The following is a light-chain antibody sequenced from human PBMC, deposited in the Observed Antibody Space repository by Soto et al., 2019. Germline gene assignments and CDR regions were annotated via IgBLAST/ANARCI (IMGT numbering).Light chain of an antibody. CDR1: SSNIGSNY. Sequence: QSVLTQPPSASGTPGQRVTISCSGSSSNIGSNYVYWYQQLPGTAPKLIIYRNNQRPSGVPDRSSGSKSGTSASLAISGLRSEDEADYYCAAWDDSLSGPVVFGGGTKLTVL. V-gene: IGLV1-47*01. CDR3: AAWDDSLSGPVV. J-gene: IGLJ2*01. CDR2: RNN.